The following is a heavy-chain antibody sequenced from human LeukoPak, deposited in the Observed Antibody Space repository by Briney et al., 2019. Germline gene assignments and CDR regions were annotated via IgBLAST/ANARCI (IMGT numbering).Heavy chain of an antibody. Sequence: GESLKISCKGSGYSFDSYWIGWVRQMPGKGLEWMGIIYPGDSDTRYIPSFQGQVTISADKSINTAYLQWSSLKASDTAMYYCARRVDSYWFFDYWGQGTLVTVSS. CDR2: IYPGDSDT. J-gene: IGHJ4*02. V-gene: IGHV5-51*01. D-gene: IGHD1-26*01. CDR1: GYSFDSYW. CDR3: ARRVDSYWFFDY.